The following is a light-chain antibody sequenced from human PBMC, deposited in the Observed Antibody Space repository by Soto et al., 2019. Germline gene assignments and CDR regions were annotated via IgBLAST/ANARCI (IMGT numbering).Light chain of an antibody. CDR3: QQYRTSPGT. CDR2: GAS. J-gene: IGKJ1*01. V-gene: IGKV3-20*01. Sequence: EIVLTQSPGTLSLSPGERATLSCRASQSVSSSYLAWYQQKPGQAPRLLIYGASSRATGIPDRFSGSGSGTDFTLTISRLEPEDFALYYCQQYRTSPGTLGPETELEIK. CDR1: QSVSSSY.